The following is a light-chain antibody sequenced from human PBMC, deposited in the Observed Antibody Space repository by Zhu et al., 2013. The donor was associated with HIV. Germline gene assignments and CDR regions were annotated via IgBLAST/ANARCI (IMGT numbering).Light chain of an antibody. CDR1: SSNIGAGYD. Sequence: QSVLTQPPSVSGAPGQRVTISCTGSSSNIGAGYDVHWYQQLPGTAPKLLIYVNSNRPSGVPDRFSGSKSGTSASLAIGGLQSEDERDYYCASWDDGLNGLLFGGGTRLTVL. V-gene: IGLV1-40*01. CDR3: ASWDDGLNGLL. CDR2: VNS. J-gene: IGLJ2*01.